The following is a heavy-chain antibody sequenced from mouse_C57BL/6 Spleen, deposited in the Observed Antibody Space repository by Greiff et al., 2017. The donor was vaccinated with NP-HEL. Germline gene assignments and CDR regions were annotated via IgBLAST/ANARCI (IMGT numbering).Heavy chain of an antibody. D-gene: IGHD2-1*01. CDR1: GYAFTNYL. V-gene: IGHV1-54*01. CDR2: INPGSGGT. J-gene: IGHJ1*03. CDR3: ARWANYRDWYFDV. Sequence: QVQLKQSGAELVRPGTSVKVSCKASGYAFTNYLIEWVKQRPGQGLEWIGVINPGSGGTNYNEKFKGKATLTADKSSSTAYMQLSSLTSEDSAVYFCARWANYRDWYFDVWGTGTTVTVSS.